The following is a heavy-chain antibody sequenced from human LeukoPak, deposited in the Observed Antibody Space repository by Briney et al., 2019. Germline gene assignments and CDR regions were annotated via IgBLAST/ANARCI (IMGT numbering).Heavy chain of an antibody. J-gene: IGHJ3*02. CDR3: AREETRYDYVWGSSGAFDI. CDR2: TYYRSKWYN. V-gene: IGHV6-1*01. Sequence: SQTLSLTCAISGDSVSSNSAAWNWIRQSPSRGLEWLGRTYYRSKWYNDYAVSVKSRITINPDTSKNQFSLQLNSVTPEDTAVYYCAREETRYDYVWGSSGAFDIWGQGTMVTVSS. CDR1: GDSVSSNSAA. D-gene: IGHD3-16*01.